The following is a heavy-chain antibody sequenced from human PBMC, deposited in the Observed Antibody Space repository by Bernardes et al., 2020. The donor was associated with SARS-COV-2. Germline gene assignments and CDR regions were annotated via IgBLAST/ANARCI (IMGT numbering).Heavy chain of an antibody. J-gene: IGHJ1*01. CDR1: GYTFTGYG. CDR2: ISVHTGQT. CDR3: ATMLRAMEY. Sequence: ASVKVSCKASGYTFTGYGFSWVRQTPGQGLEWMGWISVHTGQTDYALRFQGRVTMTTDTATRTAFMELRSLRSDDTALYYCATMLRAMEYWGHGRLVTVAS. V-gene: IGHV1-18*04. D-gene: IGHD3-10*01.